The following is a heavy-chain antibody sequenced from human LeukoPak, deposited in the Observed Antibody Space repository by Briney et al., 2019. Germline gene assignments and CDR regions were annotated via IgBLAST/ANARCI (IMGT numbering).Heavy chain of an antibody. CDR1: GFTFSSYG. CDR3: ARESAGSSWSSFDY. CDR2: IWYDGSNK. D-gene: IGHD6-13*01. V-gene: IGHV3-33*01. J-gene: IGHJ4*02. Sequence: PGRSLRLSCAASGFTFSSYGMHWVRQAPGKGLEWVAVIWYDGSNKYYADSVKGRFTIPRDNSKNTLYLQMNSLRAEDTAVYYCARESAGSSWSSFDYWGQGTLVTVSS.